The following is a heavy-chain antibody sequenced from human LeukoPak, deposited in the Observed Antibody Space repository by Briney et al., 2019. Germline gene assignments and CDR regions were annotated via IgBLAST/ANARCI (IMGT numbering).Heavy chain of an antibody. CDR2: INSDGSGT. Sequence: GGSLRLSCAASGFTFGTYWMHWVRQAPGKGLVWVSRINSDGSGTSYADSVKGRFTISRDNAKNTLYLQMNSLRAEDTAVYYCARGRGAAAEDYWGQGTLVTV. CDR3: ARGRGAAAEDY. D-gene: IGHD6-13*01. J-gene: IGHJ4*02. CDR1: GFTFGTYW. V-gene: IGHV3-74*01.